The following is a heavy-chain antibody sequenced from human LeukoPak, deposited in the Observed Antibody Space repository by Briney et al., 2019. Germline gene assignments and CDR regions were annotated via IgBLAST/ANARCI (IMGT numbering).Heavy chain of an antibody. CDR1: GFTFSSYA. V-gene: IGHV3-23*01. CDR3: AKAQKTSLAASGKGGAPYYSYGMDV. D-gene: IGHD6-13*01. J-gene: IGHJ6*02. CDR2: INGSGGTT. Sequence: GGSLRLTCAASGFTFSSYAMSWVRQAPGKGLEWVSAINGSGGTTYYADSVKGRFTISRDNSKNTLYLQMNSLRAEDTAVYYCAKAQKTSLAASGKGGAPYYSYGMDVWGQGTTVTVSS.